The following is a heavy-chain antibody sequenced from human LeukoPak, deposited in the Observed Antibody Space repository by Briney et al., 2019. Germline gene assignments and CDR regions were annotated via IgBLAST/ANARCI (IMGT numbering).Heavy chain of an antibody. CDR1: GCTFSGYA. V-gene: IGHV3-23*01. J-gene: IGHJ4*02. D-gene: IGHD1-26*01. Sequence: PGGYVRLSCAASGCTFSGYAMTWVRQAPGRGLEWVSAISGSGGSTYYADSVKGRFTISRDNSQNMVYLQMNNLRAEDTALYYCAKALEGATRPGYWGQGTLATVSS. CDR3: AKALEGATRPGY. CDR2: ISGSGGST.